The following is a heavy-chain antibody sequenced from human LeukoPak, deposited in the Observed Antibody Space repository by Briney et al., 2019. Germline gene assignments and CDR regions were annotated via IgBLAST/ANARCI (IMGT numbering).Heavy chain of an antibody. Sequence: GGSLRLSCAASGFTFSSYAMHWVRQAPGKGLEWVAVISYDGSNKYYADSVKGRFTISRDNSKNTLYLQMNSLRAEDTAVYYCARDPPPIYCSGGSCYEGPFWYFDLWGRGTLVTVSS. CDR3: ARDPPPIYCSGGSCYEGPFWYFDL. CDR1: GFTFSSYA. J-gene: IGHJ2*01. D-gene: IGHD2-15*01. V-gene: IGHV3-30-3*01. CDR2: ISYDGSNK.